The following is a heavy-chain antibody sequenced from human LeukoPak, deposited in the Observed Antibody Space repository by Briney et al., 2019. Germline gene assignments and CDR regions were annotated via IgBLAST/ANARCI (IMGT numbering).Heavy chain of an antibody. CDR1: GYTFTGYY. Sequence: ASVKVSCKASGYTFTGYYMHWVRQAPGQGLEWMGRINPNSGGTNYAQKFQGRVTMTRDTSISTAYMELTTLRFDDTAVYYCARGGSEYYYDSSGYTRWFDPWGQGTLVTVSS. J-gene: IGHJ5*02. CDR3: ARGGSEYYYDSSGYTRWFDP. CDR2: INPNSGGT. V-gene: IGHV1-2*06. D-gene: IGHD3-22*01.